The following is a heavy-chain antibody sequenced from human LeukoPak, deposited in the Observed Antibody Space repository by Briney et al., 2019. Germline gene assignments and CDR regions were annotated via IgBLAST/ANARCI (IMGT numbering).Heavy chain of an antibody. J-gene: IGHJ6*04. CDR1: GFTFSSYA. CDR2: ISGSGGST. D-gene: IGHD2-2*01. CDR3: AKEIVVVPAQSYGMDV. V-gene: IGHV3-23*01. Sequence: GGSLRLSCAASGFTFSSYAMSWVRQAPGKGLEWVSAISGSGGSTYYADSVKGRFTISRDNSKNTLYLQMNSLRAEDTAVYYCAKEIVVVPAQSYGMDVWGEGTTVSVSS.